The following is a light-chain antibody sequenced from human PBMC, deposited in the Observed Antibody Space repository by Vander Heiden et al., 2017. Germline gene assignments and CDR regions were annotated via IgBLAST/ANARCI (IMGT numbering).Light chain of an antibody. Sequence: QSALTQPASVSVSPGQSLTISCTGTSSDVGGYNYVSWYQQHPGKAPKLMIYDVSNRPSGVSNRFSGSKSGNTASLTISGLQAEDEADYYCSSYTSSNTLYVFGTGTKVTVL. V-gene: IGLV2-14*03. CDR2: DVS. CDR3: SSYTSSNTLYV. CDR1: SSDVGGYNY. J-gene: IGLJ1*01.